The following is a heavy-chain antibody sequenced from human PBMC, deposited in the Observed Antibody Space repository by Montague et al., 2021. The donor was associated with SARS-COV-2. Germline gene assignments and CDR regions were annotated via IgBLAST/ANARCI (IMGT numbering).Heavy chain of an antibody. CDR2: IYYSGST. J-gene: IGHJ6*02. Sequence: SENLSLTCTVSGGSISSYYWSWIRQPPGKGLEWIGYIYYSGSTNYNPSLKSRVTISVDTSKNQFSLKLSSVTAADTAVYYCAREGILWFGDLAPYYYGMDVWGQGTTVTVSS. D-gene: IGHD3-10*01. CDR3: AREGILWFGDLAPYYYGMDV. CDR1: GGSISSYY. V-gene: IGHV4-59*01.